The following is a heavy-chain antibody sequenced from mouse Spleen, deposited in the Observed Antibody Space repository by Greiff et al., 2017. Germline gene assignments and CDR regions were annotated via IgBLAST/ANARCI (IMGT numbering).Heavy chain of an antibody. Sequence: QVQLQQPGAELVKPGASVKLSCKASGYTFTSYWMQWVKQRPGQGLEWIGEIDPSDSYTNYNQKLKGKATLTVDTSSSTAYMQLSSLTSEDSAVYYCARLITTVEGGYAMDYWGQGTSVTVSS. CDR2: IDPSDSYT. D-gene: IGHD1-1*01. CDR3: ARLITTVEGGYAMDY. J-gene: IGHJ4*01. CDR1: GYTFTSYW. V-gene: IGHV1-50*01.